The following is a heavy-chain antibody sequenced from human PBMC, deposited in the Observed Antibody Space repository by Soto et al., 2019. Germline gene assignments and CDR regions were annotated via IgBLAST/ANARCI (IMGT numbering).Heavy chain of an antibody. D-gene: IGHD6-13*01. CDR3: GRAHRDLQQLVHYYYSMDV. Sequence: PSETLSLTCTVSGGSMISYYWSWIRQPPGRGLEWIGFIYYAGSTKYNPSLNSRVTISVDTSKNQFSLTVTSVTAADTAVYYCGRAHRDLQQLVHYYYSMDVWGQGTTVTVSS. J-gene: IGHJ6*02. CDR1: GGSMISYY. CDR2: IYYAGST. V-gene: IGHV4-59*08.